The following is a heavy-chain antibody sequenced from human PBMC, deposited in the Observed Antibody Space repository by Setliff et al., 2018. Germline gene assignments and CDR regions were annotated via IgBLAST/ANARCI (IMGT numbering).Heavy chain of an antibody. CDR2: IYTSGST. D-gene: IGHD3-10*01. CDR1: GGSINSGNYY. V-gene: IGHV4-61*09. Sequence: TLSLTCTVSGGSINSGNYYWSWIRQPAGKGLEWIGHIYTSGSTNYSPSLKSRVTISLDTSKNHFSLKLSSVTAADTAVYYCARDGFPWFGELGYWGQGTRVTVSS. J-gene: IGHJ4*02. CDR3: ARDGFPWFGELGY.